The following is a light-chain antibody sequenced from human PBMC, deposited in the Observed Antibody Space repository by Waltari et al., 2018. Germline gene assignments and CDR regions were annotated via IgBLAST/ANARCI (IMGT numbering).Light chain of an antibody. V-gene: IGKV1-12*01. CDR1: QGISTW. CDR2: AAS. J-gene: IGKJ1*01. CDR3: QQSNSVLGT. Sequence: DLQMTQSPSSVPASVADRVTITCRASQGISTWLAWYQQKPGKAPKLLIYAASSLQSGVSSRFSGSGSGTDFTLTISSLQPEDFATYFCQQSNSVLGTFGQGTRVEI.